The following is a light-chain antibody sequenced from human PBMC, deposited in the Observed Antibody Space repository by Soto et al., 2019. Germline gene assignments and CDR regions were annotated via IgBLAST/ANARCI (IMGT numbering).Light chain of an antibody. CDR1: SSDIGDSNY. J-gene: IGLJ1*01. Sequence: QSVLTQPASVSGSPGQSSTISYPGTSSDIGDSNYVSWYQQHPGKAPKLVIYDVSNRPSGVSNRFSGSKSANTASLTISGLQAEDEADYYCSSFRSSSTSYVFGTGTKVTVL. CDR3: SSFRSSSTSYV. CDR2: DVS. V-gene: IGLV2-14*03.